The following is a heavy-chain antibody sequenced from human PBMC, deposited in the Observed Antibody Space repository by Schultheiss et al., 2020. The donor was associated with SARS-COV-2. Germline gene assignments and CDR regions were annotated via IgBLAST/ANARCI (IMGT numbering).Heavy chain of an antibody. CDR1: GFTFSSYE. J-gene: IGHJ6*02. CDR3: ARDKYQLLCGMDV. CDR2: ISSSSSYI. D-gene: IGHD2-2*01. V-gene: IGHV3-21*05. Sequence: GGSLRLSCAASGFTFSSYEMNWVRQAPGKGLEWVSYISSSSSYIYYADSVKGRFTISRDNAKNSLYLQMNSLRAEDTAVYYCARDKYQLLCGMDVWGQGTTVTVSS.